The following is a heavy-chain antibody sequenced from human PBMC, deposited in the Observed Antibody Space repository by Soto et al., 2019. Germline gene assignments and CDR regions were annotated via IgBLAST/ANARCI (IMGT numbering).Heavy chain of an antibody. V-gene: IGHV1-18*04. Sequence: QVQLVQSGAEVKKPGASVRVSCKASGYTFSNYGIDWVRQAPGQGLEWMGWISVYNGDTNYAQKFQGRVTMTTDTSTSTAYMELRSLRSDDTAVYYCTRDRPRGYYSSVLFDLWGQGTQVTVSS. CDR1: GYTFSNYG. CDR2: ISVYNGDT. D-gene: IGHD3-10*01. J-gene: IGHJ5*02. CDR3: TRDRPRGYYSSVLFDL.